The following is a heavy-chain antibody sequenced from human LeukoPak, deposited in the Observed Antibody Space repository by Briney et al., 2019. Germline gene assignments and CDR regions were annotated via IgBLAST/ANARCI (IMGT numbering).Heavy chain of an antibody. D-gene: IGHD6-19*01. J-gene: IGHJ6*02. Sequence: GGSLRLSRAASGFTFSSYEMNWVRQAPGKGLEWVSYISSSGSTIYYADSVKGRFTISRDNSKNTLYLQMNSLRAEDTAVYYCAKDNTYSSGYYYGMDVWGQGTTVTVSS. CDR2: ISSSGSTI. CDR1: GFTFSSYE. V-gene: IGHV3-48*03. CDR3: AKDNTYSSGYYYGMDV.